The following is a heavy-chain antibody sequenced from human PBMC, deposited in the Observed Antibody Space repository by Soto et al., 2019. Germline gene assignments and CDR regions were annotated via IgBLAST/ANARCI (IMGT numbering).Heavy chain of an antibody. J-gene: IGHJ4*02. Sequence: ASVKVSCKASGYTFTSYGISWVRQAPGQGLEWMGWISAYNGNTNYAQKLQGRVTMTTDTSTSTAYMELRSLRSDDTAVYYCVRDLVWGFPTGTTTENFFDYWGQGTLVTVSS. CDR3: VRDLVWGFPTGTTTENFFDY. CDR1: GYTFTSYG. CDR2: ISAYNGNT. D-gene: IGHD1-7*01. V-gene: IGHV1-18*01.